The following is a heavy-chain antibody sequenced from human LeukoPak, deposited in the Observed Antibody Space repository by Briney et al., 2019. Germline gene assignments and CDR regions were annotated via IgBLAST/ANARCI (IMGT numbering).Heavy chain of an antibody. J-gene: IGHJ4*02. Sequence: GASVKLSCKASGSTFTSCDINWVRQAPGQGLEWKGWMNPNSGNTGYGQSFQGRITMTRDISIGTAYMELSNLTSEDTAIYYCTRGSSGRRDNWGQGTLVTVSA. CDR3: TRGSSGRRDN. CDR2: MNPNSGNT. CDR1: GSTFTSCD. D-gene: IGHD6-19*01. V-gene: IGHV1-8*01.